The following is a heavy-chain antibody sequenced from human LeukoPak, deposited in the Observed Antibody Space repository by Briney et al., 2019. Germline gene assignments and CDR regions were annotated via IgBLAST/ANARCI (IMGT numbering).Heavy chain of an antibody. D-gene: IGHD6-13*01. J-gene: IGHJ4*02. V-gene: IGHV3-23*01. Sequence: GGSLRLSCAASGFTFSSYAMTWVRQAPGKGLEWVSVISISGGSTNYADSVKGRFTISRDNSKNALYLHMNSLRAEDTAIYYCAKHYTGSSRPYDSWGQGTLVTVSS. CDR1: GFTFSSYA. CDR2: ISISGGST. CDR3: AKHYTGSSRPYDS.